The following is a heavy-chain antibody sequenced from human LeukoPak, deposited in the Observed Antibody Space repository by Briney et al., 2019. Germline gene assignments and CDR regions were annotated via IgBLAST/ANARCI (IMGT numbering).Heavy chain of an antibody. CDR2: INWNGGST. V-gene: IGHV3-20*04. J-gene: IGHJ4*02. CDR1: GFTFDDYG. Sequence: GGSLRLSCAASGFTFDDYGMSWVRQAPGKGLEWVSGINWNGGSTGYADSVKGRFTISRDNAKNSLYLQMNSLRAEDTAVYYCARANDYTGYYSYFDSWGQGTLVTVSS. D-gene: IGHD3-22*01. CDR3: ARANDYTGYYSYFDS.